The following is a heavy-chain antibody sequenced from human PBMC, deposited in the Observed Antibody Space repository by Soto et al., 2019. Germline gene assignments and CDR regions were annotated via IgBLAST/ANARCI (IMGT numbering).Heavy chain of an antibody. Sequence: SVKVSCKASGGTFSSYAISWVRQAPGQGLEWMGGIIPIFSRANYAQKFQGRVTITADKSTSTAYMELSSLRSEGTAVYYCARGEAVAGDYYYGMDVWGQGTTVTVSS. CDR1: GGTFSSYA. CDR3: ARGEAVAGDYYYGMDV. J-gene: IGHJ6*02. D-gene: IGHD6-19*01. CDR2: IIPIFSRA. V-gene: IGHV1-69*06.